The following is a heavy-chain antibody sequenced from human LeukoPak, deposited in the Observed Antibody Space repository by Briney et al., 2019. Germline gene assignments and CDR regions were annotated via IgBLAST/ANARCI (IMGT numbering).Heavy chain of an antibody. V-gene: IGHV3-48*02. CDR3: ASSDPRDY. Sequence: GGSLRLSCAASGFTFSSYSMNWVRQAPGKGLEWVSYISSSGSLIHYADSVKGRFTISRDNAKNSLYPQMNSLRDEDTAVYYCASSDPRDYWGQGTLVTVSS. J-gene: IGHJ4*02. CDR2: ISSSGSLI. CDR1: GFTFSSYS.